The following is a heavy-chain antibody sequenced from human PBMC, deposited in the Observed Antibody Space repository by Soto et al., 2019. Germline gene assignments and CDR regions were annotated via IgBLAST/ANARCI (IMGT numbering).Heavy chain of an antibody. D-gene: IGHD6-13*01. Sequence: SETLSLTCTVSGGSISSYYWSWIRQPPGKGLEWIGYIYYSGSTNYSPSLKSRVTISVDTSKNQFSLKLSSVTAADTAVYYCARGNTAAGTNYYYGMDVWGQGTTVTVSS. J-gene: IGHJ6*02. CDR2: IYYSGST. V-gene: IGHV4-59*01. CDR1: GGSISSYY. CDR3: ARGNTAAGTNYYYGMDV.